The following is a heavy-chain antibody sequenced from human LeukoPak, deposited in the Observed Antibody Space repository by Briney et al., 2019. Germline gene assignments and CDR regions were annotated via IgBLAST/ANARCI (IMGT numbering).Heavy chain of an antibody. CDR1: GFTFSTYA. J-gene: IGHJ4*02. Sequence: GGSLRLSCAASGFTFSTYAMSWVRQAPGKGLEWVSAISGSGASTYYADSVKGRFTISRDNSKNTLYLQMNSLRAEYTAVYYCAKDDHGGSGWRDYFDYWGQGTLVTVSS. V-gene: IGHV3-23*01. CDR3: AKDDHGGSGWRDYFDY. D-gene: IGHD6-19*01. CDR2: ISGSGAST.